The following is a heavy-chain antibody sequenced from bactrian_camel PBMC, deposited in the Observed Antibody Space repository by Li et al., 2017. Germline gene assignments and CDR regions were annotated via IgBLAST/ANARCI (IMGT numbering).Heavy chain of an antibody. D-gene: IGHD2*01. Sequence: VQLVESGGDLVQPGGSLRLSCAASGFTFSSYCMAWFRQAPGKEREADGNIDPDGNTDYTDSVKGRFTISRDNANNTLSLQMNSLKTEDTATYFCAAHAVSRCRLTVTRGRYGNYWARGTQVTVS. CDR1: GFTFSSYC. CDR2: IDPDGNT. J-gene: IGHJ4*01. CDR3: AAHAVSRCRLTVTRGRYGNY. V-gene: IGHV3S67*01.